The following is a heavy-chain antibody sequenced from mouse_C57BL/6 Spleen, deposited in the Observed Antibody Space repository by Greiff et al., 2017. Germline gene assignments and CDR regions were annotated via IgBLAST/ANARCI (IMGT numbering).Heavy chain of an antibody. CDR1: GYAFSSSW. CDR2: IYPGDGDT. Sequence: VKLMESGPELVKPGASVKISCKASGYAFSSSWMNWVKQRPGKGLEWIGRIYPGDGDTNYNGKFKGTATLTADKSSSTAYMQLSSLTSEDSAVYFCARGNYSNHYWYFDGWGTGTTVTVSS. J-gene: IGHJ1*03. CDR3: ARGNYSNHYWYFDG. D-gene: IGHD2-5*01. V-gene: IGHV1-82*01.